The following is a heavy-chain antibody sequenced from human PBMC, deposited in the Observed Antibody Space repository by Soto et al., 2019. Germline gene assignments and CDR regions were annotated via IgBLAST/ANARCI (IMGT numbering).Heavy chain of an antibody. J-gene: IGHJ5*02. Sequence: QVQLVQSGVEVKKPGSSVKVSCKASGGTFSSYTISWVRQAPGQGLEWMGRIIPILGIANYAQKFQGRATITADKSTSTAYMELSSLRSEDTAVYYCALDYDILTGYYSRFSWFDPWGQGTLVTVSS. V-gene: IGHV1-69*02. D-gene: IGHD3-9*01. CDR1: GGTFSSYT. CDR3: ALDYDILTGYYSRFSWFDP. CDR2: IIPILGIA.